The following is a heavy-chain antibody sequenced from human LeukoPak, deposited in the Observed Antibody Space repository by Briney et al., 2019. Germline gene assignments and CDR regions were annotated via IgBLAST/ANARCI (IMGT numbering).Heavy chain of an antibody. D-gene: IGHD3-10*01. CDR3: ASLWFGEFAGPSDGMDV. J-gene: IGHJ6*02. CDR1: GGSISSYY. V-gene: IGHV4-59*08. Sequence: SETLSLTCTVSGGSISSYYWSWIRQPPGKGLEWIGYIYYSGSTNYNPSLKSRVTISVDTPKNQFSLKLSSVTAADTAVYYCASLWFGEFAGPSDGMDVWGQGTTVTVSS. CDR2: IYYSGST.